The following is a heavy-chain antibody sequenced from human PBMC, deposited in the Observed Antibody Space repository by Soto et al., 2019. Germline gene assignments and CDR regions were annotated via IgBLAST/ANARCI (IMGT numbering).Heavy chain of an antibody. J-gene: IGHJ5*02. CDR3: TIRVVVPAAIREPFAP. V-gene: IGHV1-69*02. D-gene: IGHD2-2*01. CDR1: GGTFSSYT. Sequence: QVQLVQSGAEVKKPGSSVKVSCKASGGTFSSYTISWVRQAPGQGLEWMGRIIPILGIANYAQKFQGRVTITADKSTSAAYMELCGLRSEDTAVYYCTIRVVVPAAIREPFAPWGQGTLVTVSS. CDR2: IIPILGIA.